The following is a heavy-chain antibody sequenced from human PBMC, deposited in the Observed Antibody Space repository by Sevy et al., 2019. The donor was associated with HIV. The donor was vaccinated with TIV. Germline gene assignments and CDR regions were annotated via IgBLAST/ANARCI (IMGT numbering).Heavy chain of an antibody. D-gene: IGHD2-21*01. CDR2: IRNRPNTYTT. V-gene: IGHV3-72*01. Sequence: GGSLRLSCAASGFTFSDHYVEWVRQAPGKGLEWVGRIRNRPNTYTTEYAASVEGRFTISRDDSKNSLYLQMNSLKTEDSAVYYCVRGPNCGVGGCQQISPYCLDVWGKGATVTVSS. CDR3: VRGPNCGVGGCQQISPYCLDV. J-gene: IGHJ6*03. CDR1: GFTFSDHY.